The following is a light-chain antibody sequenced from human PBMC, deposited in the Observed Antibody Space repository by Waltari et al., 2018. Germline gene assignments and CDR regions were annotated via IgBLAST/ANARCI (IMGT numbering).Light chain of an antibody. J-gene: IGLJ6*01. CDR1: NSNIGGYY. V-gene: IGLV1-51*01. CDR3: GTWDSSLNADV. CDR2: DNN. Sequence: QSVLTQPPSVSGDPGQRVTISCTGSNSNIGGYYVYWYQQFPGTAPKLLIYDNNKRPSVVSYRFSGSKSGTSASLTITGLQPGDEADYYCGTWDSSLNADVFGSGTKLTVL.